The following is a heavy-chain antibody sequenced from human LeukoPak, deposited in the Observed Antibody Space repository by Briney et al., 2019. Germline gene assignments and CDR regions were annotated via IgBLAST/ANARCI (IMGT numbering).Heavy chain of an antibody. J-gene: IGHJ4*02. Sequence: SVKVSCKASGGTFSSYAISWVRQAPGQGLEWMGGIIPIFGTANYAQKFQGRVTITADESTSTAYMELSSLRSEDTAVYYCASTTFMIAQTYSADYWGQGTLVTASS. CDR1: GGTFSSYA. CDR3: ASTTFMIAQTYSADY. V-gene: IGHV1-69*01. D-gene: IGHD3-16*01. CDR2: IIPIFGTA.